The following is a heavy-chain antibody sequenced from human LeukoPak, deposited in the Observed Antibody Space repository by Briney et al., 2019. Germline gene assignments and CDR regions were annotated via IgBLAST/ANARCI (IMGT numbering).Heavy chain of an antibody. J-gene: IGHJ5*02. V-gene: IGHV3-30*18. Sequence: PGGSLRLSCAASGFTFSSYGMHWVRQASGKGLEWVAVISYDGSNKYYADSVKGRFTISRDNSKNTLYLQMNSLRAEDTAVYYCAKGCSSTSCSLEWFDPWGQGTLVTVSS. CDR2: ISYDGSNK. CDR1: GFTFSSYG. CDR3: AKGCSSTSCSLEWFDP. D-gene: IGHD2-2*01.